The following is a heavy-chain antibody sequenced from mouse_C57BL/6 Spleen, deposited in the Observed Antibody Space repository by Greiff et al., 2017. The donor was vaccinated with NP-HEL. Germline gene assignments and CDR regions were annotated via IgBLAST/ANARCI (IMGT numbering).Heavy chain of an antibody. CDR1: GYSITSGYY. CDR2: ISYDGSN. J-gene: IGHJ4*01. V-gene: IGHV3-6*01. Sequence: EVKVEESGPGLVKPSQSLSLTCSVTGYSITSGYYWNWIRQFPGNKLEWMGYISYDGSNNYNPSLKNRISITRDTSKNQFFLKLNSVTTEDTATYYCARDEDYGNYPFYAMDYWGQGTSVTVSS. D-gene: IGHD2-1*01. CDR3: ARDEDYGNYPFYAMDY.